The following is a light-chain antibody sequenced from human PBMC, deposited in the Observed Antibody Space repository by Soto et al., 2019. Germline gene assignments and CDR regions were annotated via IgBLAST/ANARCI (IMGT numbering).Light chain of an antibody. CDR3: SSYTSSSTFYV. J-gene: IGLJ1*01. V-gene: IGLV2-14*01. CDR2: DVS. Sequence: QSMLTQPASVSGCPGQSITISCTGTSSDVGGYNYVSWYQQHPGKAPKLMIYDVSNRPSGVSNRFSGSKSGNTASLTISGLQAEDEADYYCSSYTSSSTFYVFGTGTKVTVL. CDR1: SSDVGGYNY.